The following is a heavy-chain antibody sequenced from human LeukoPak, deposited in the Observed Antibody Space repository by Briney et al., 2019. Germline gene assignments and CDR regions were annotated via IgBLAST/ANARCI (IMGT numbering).Heavy chain of an antibody. V-gene: IGHV4-59*01. D-gene: IGHD4-23*01. CDR2: IYYSGTT. J-gene: IGHJ2*01. CDR3: ARSTNYGGSNWYFDL. Sequence: SETLSLTCAVSGGSISSYYWSWIRLPPEKGLEWIGYIYYSGTTNYSPSLMGRVTMSVDTSKNQFSLKLSSVTAADTAVYYCARSTNYGGSNWYFDLWGRGTLVTVSS. CDR1: GGSISSYY.